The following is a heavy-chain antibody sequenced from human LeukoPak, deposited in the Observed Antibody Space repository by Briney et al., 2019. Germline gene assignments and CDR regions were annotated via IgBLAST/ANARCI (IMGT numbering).Heavy chain of an antibody. D-gene: IGHD6-19*01. CDR2: IYYSGST. Sequence: SETLSLTCTVSSGSISSSSYYWGWIRQPPGKGLEWIGSIYYSGSTYYNPSLKSRVTISVDTSKNQFSLKLSSVTAADTAVYYCARADQRSSGWFSEGSGVDYWGQGTLVTVSS. J-gene: IGHJ4*02. CDR3: ARADQRSSGWFSEGSGVDY. V-gene: IGHV4-39*07. CDR1: SGSISSSSYY.